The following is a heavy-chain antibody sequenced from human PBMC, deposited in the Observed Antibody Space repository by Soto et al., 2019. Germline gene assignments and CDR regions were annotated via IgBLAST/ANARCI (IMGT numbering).Heavy chain of an antibody. CDR1: GFTFNNYA. CDR2: ISYDGSNK. Sequence: PGGSLRLSCAASGFTFNNYAMHWVRQAPGKGLEWVAFISYDGSNKYYADSVTGRFTISRDNSRNTLYLQMNSLRDEDTAVFDCASWDGFIYGNTFDFLGQGILFTVTS. D-gene: IGHD5-18*01. V-gene: IGHV3-30-3*01. CDR3: ASWDGFIYGNTFDF. J-gene: IGHJ4*02.